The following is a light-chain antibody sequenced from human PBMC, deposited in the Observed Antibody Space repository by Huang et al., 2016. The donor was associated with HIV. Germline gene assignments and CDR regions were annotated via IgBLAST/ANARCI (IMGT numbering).Light chain of an antibody. Sequence: EIVMTQSPAILSVSPGERATLSGRASQGVSNNIGWYQQKPGQTPRLLIHGASTRATRIPAKFSGRGYGTDFTLTITSLEPEDSAVYYCQHYNNWPPWTFGPGTQVEI. V-gene: IGKV3D-15*01. CDR2: GAS. CDR1: QGVSNN. J-gene: IGKJ1*01. CDR3: QHYNNWPPWT.